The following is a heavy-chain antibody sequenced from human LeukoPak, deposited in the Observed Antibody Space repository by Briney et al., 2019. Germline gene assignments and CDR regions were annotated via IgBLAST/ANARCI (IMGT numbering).Heavy chain of an antibody. V-gene: IGHV3-21*01. Sequence: GGSLRLSCSASGFIFRHYAVNWVRQSPGKGLEWVSSISSSSSYIYYADSVKGRFTISRDNAKNSLYLQMNSLRAEDTAVYYCARDRSPGNFDYWGQGTLVTVSS. J-gene: IGHJ4*02. CDR3: ARDRSPGNFDY. CDR2: ISSSSSYI. D-gene: IGHD3-10*01. CDR1: GFIFRHYA.